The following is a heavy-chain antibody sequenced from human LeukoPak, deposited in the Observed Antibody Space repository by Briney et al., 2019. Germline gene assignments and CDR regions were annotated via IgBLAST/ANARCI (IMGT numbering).Heavy chain of an antibody. CDR3: ARVAMYEFFFDY. J-gene: IGHJ4*02. CDR2: IYNSGRT. CDR1: GGSIGIYY. V-gene: IGHV4-4*07. D-gene: IGHD2-8*01. Sequence: PSETLSLTCTVSGGSIGIYYWSWIRQPAGKGLEWIGRIYNSGRTKYSPSLESRVTMSIDTYKTQFSLKLSSVSAADTAVYYCARVAMYEFFFDYWGQGTLVTVSS.